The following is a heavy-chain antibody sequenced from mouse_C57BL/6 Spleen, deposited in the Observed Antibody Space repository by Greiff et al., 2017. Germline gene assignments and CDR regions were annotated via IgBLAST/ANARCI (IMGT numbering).Heavy chain of an antibody. V-gene: IGHV5-17*01. CDR2: ISSGSSTI. CDR3: ARRSYYGSSYVDAMDY. CDR1: GFTFSDYG. Sequence: EVQLQESGGGLVKPGGSLKLSCAASGFTFSDYGMHWVRQAPEKGLEWVAYISSGSSTIYYADTVKGRFTISRDNAKNTLFLQMTSLRSEDTAMYYCARRSYYGSSYVDAMDYWGQGTSVTVSS. J-gene: IGHJ4*01. D-gene: IGHD1-1*01.